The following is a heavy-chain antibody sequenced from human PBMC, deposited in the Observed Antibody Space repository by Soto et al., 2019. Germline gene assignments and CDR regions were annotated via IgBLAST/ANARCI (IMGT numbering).Heavy chain of an antibody. Sequence: PGGSMRLSCAASGFNFSSYAMSWVRKATGKGLEWVSAISGSGGSTYYADSVKGRFTISRDNSKNTLYLQMNSLRAEDTAVYYCAKDRGVYDFWSGYAGSYFDYWGQGTLVTVSS. CDR1: GFNFSSYA. CDR3: AKDRGVYDFWSGYAGSYFDY. V-gene: IGHV3-23*01. J-gene: IGHJ4*02. CDR2: ISGSGGST. D-gene: IGHD3-3*01.